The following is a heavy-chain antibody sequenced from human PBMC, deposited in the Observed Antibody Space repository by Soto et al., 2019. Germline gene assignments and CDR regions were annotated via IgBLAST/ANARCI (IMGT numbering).Heavy chain of an antibody. CDR3: ARDDPYDSSGFQLDAFDI. Sequence: EVQLVESGGGLVQPGGSLRLSCAASGFTFSNYGMNWVRQAPGRGLEWVSYISSSTIYYADSVKGRFTISRDNAKNSLYLQMTSLRAEDTAVYYCARDDPYDSSGFQLDAFDIWGQGTMVTVSA. J-gene: IGHJ3*02. V-gene: IGHV3-48*01. CDR1: GFTFSNYG. D-gene: IGHD3-22*01. CDR2: ISSSTI.